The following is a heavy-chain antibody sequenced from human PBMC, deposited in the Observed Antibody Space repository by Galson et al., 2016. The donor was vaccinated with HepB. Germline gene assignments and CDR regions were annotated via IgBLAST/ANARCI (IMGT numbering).Heavy chain of an antibody. CDR2: IYYSGST. Sequence: SETLSLTCTVSGGSIRATDFYCAWFRKPPGKGLEWIGSIYYSGSTYYNPSLKSRVTISVDTSKNQFSLELSSVTAADTAVYYCARGIVILSFNAPDSWGQGTLVTVSS. CDR3: ARGIVILSFNAPDS. J-gene: IGHJ4*02. D-gene: IGHD2/OR15-2a*01. V-gene: IGHV4-39*07. CDR1: GGSIRATDFY.